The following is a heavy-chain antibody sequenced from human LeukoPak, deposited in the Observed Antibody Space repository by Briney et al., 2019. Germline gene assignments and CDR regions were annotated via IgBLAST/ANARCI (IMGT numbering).Heavy chain of an antibody. CDR1: GYSISSGFY. J-gene: IGHJ4*02. Sequence: PSETLSLTCTVSGYSISSGFYWGWIRQPPGKGLEWIGSIFHSGLTYYNPSLKSRVAISVDTSKNRFSLKLSSVTAADTAVYYCAIPREGLRNLRAFDYWGQGTLVTVSS. CDR2: IFHSGLT. V-gene: IGHV4-38-2*02. D-gene: IGHD5-12*01. CDR3: AIPREGLRNLRAFDY.